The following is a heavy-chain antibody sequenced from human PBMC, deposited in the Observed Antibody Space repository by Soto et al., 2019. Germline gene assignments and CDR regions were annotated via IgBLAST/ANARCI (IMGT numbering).Heavy chain of an antibody. V-gene: IGHV4-31*03. CDR3: ARAFRGTVGCFDY. D-gene: IGHD3-10*01. CDR2: IYNSGST. Sequence: SETLSLTCSVSGGSVGSGAYYWSWIRQHPGRGLEWIGYIYNSGSTYSIPSLQSRVTMSVDTSKNQFSLKLSSVTAADTAIYYCARAFRGTVGCFDYWGQGALVTVSS. J-gene: IGHJ4*02. CDR1: GGSVGSGAYY.